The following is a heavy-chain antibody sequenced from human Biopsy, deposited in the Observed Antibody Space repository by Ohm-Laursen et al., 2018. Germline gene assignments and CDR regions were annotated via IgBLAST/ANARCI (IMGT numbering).Heavy chain of an antibody. CDR3: ARDPRYGYGSYFDY. CDR1: GYTFTGYY. CDR2: INPNSGVT. Sequence: APVKVSCKASGYTFTGYYMHWVRQAPGQGLEWMGWINPNSGVTNYAQRFQGRVTMTRDTSISTAYMELSRLRSDDTAVYYCARDPRYGYGSYFDYWGQGTLVAVSS. V-gene: IGHV1-2*02. J-gene: IGHJ4*02. D-gene: IGHD3-10*01.